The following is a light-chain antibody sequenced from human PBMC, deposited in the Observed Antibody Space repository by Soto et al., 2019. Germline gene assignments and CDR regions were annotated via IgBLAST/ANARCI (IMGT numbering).Light chain of an antibody. CDR1: QSVTNSY. Sequence: EVVLTQSPGTLSLFPGERATLSCRASQSVTNSYLAWYQQKPGQAPRPLIYGISNRSTGIPDRFSGSGSGTDFTLTISRLEPDDFAVYYCHQYGSSWTFGQGPKVEIK. CDR3: HQYGSSWT. CDR2: GIS. V-gene: IGKV3-20*01. J-gene: IGKJ1*01.